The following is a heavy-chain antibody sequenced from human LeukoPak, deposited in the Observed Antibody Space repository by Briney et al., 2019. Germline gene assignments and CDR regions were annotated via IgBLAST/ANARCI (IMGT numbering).Heavy chain of an antibody. D-gene: IGHD3-3*01. CDR3: ARVGYYDFWSGLIPHTYYMDV. CDR2: ISSSNTI. J-gene: IGHJ6*03. CDR1: GFTFSSYS. Sequence: GGSLRLSCAASGFTFSSYSMNWVRQAPGKGLEWVSYISSSNTIYYADSVKGRFTISRDNAKNSLFLQMNSLRAEDTAVYYCARVGYYDFWSGLIPHTYYMDVWGKGTTVTVSS. V-gene: IGHV3-48*01.